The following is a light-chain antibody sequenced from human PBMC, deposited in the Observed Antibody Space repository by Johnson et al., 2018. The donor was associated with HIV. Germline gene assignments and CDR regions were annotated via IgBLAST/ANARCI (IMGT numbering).Light chain of an antibody. CDR1: SSNIGNNS. V-gene: IGLV1-51*01. CDR3: GTWDSSLSAYV. Sequence: QSVLTQPPSVSAAPGQTVTIPCSGNSSNIGNNSVSWCQRLPGTAPKLLIHDTDERPPGIPDRFSGSKSGTSAALGITGLQPGDEADYYCGTWDSSLSAYVFGPGTKVTVL. J-gene: IGLJ1*01. CDR2: DTD.